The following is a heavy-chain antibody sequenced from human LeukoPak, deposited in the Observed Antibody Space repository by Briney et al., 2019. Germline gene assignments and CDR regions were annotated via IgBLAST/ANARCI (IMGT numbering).Heavy chain of an antibody. CDR3: AKMAGMEYGEYYFDS. V-gene: IGHV3-23*01. D-gene: IGHD2-8*01. CDR1: GFPFRNLA. CDR2: LGGTGYDI. Sequence: GGSLRLSCTASGFPFRNLAMSWVRQAPGKGLEWVSGLGGTGYDIFYADSVKGRFTISRDNSKNTLYLQMNSLRAEDTAVYFCAKMAGMEYGEYYFDSWGQGTLLTVSS. J-gene: IGHJ4*02.